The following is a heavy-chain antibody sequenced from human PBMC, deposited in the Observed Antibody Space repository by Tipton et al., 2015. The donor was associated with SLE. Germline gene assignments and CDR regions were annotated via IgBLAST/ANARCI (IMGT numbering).Heavy chain of an antibody. CDR2: IYYSGST. V-gene: IGHV4-59*12. D-gene: IGHD6-13*01. CDR1: GGSISSYY. J-gene: IGHJ4*02. Sequence: TLSLTCTVSGGSISSYYWSWIRQPPGKGLEWIGSIYYSGSTYYNPSLKSRVTISVDTSKNQFSLKLSSVTAADTAVYYWARIVAAAGTRYFDYWGQGTLVTVSS. CDR3: ARIVAAAGTRYFDY.